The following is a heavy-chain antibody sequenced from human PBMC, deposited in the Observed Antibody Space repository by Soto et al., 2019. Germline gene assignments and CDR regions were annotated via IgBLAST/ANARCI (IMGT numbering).Heavy chain of an antibody. V-gene: IGHV4-31*03. CDR3: ARGPALELVSYYFDY. Sequence: QVQLQESGPGLVKPSQTLSLTCTVSGGSISSGGYYWSWIRQHPGKGLEWIGYIYYSGSTYYNPSLKSRVTISVDTSKNQFSLKPSSVTAADTAVYYCARGPALELVSYYFDYWGQGTLVTVSS. J-gene: IGHJ4*02. CDR1: GGSISSGGYY. CDR2: IYYSGST. D-gene: IGHD1-7*01.